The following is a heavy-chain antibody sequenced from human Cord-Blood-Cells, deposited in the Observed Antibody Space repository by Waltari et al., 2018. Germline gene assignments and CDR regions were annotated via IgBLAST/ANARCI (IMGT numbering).Heavy chain of an antibody. D-gene: IGHD5-18*01. CDR3: ARADVDTAIDY. CDR2: MNPNSGNT. J-gene: IGHJ4*02. V-gene: IGHV1-8*01. Sequence: QVQLVQSGAEVKKPGASVKVSGKASESPCPRYITNWVRQATGQGLEWMGWMNPNSGNTGYAQKFQGRVTMTRNTSISTAYMELSSLRSEDTAVYYCARADVDTAIDYWGQGTLVTVSS. CDR1: ESPCPRYI.